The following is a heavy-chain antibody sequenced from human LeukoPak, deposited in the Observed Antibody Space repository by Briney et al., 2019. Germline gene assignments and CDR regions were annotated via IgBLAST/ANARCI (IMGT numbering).Heavy chain of an antibody. V-gene: IGHV3-23*01. CDR2: ISGSGDNT. Sequence: GGSLRLSCAASGFTFSSYAMSWARQAPGKGLEWVSGISGSGDNTYYADSVKGRFTISRDNSKNTLYVQVNSLGTEDTAAYYCAKGSYYDSSGSFYFDYWGQGTLVTVSS. CDR3: AKGSYYDSSGSFYFDY. D-gene: IGHD3-22*01. J-gene: IGHJ4*02. CDR1: GFTFSSYA.